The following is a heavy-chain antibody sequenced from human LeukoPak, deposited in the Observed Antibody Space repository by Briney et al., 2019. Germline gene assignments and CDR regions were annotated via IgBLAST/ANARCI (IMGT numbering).Heavy chain of an antibody. J-gene: IGHJ4*02. CDR3: AREGDYYFDY. D-gene: IGHD2-21*02. CDR1: RGSISSYH. V-gene: IGHV4-4*07. CDR2: IYTSGST. Sequence: PSETLSLTCTVFRGSISSYHWNWIRPPAGKGLEWIGRIYTSGSTTCNPSLKSRVTISVDKSKNQFSLKLRSVTAADTAVYYCAREGDYYFDYWGQGTLVTVSS.